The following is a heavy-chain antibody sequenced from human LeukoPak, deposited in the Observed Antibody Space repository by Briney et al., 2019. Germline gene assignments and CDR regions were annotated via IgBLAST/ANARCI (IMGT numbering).Heavy chain of an antibody. CDR3: ARDQGNYFDY. J-gene: IGHJ4*02. V-gene: IGHV3-30*02. D-gene: IGHD3-10*01. Sequence: GGSLRLSCTASGFSFSSYGMHWVRQAPGKGLEWVAFIRYDGSDKYYADSVKGRFTISRDDSKNMLYLQMNSLRAEDTAVYYCARDQGNYFDYWGQGTLVTVSS. CDR1: GFSFSSYG. CDR2: IRYDGSDK.